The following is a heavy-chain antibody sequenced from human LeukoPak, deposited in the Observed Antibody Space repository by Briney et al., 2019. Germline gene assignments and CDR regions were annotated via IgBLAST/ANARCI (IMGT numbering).Heavy chain of an antibody. D-gene: IGHD2-15*01. Sequence: GASVKVSCKASGYTFTSYYMHWVRQAPGQGLEWMGIINPSGGSTSYAQKFQGRVTMTRDMSTSTVYMELSSLRSDDTAVYYCARDRMGCSGGSCHFDYWGQGTLVTVSS. CDR2: INPSGGST. CDR1: GYTFTSYY. CDR3: ARDRMGCSGGSCHFDY. V-gene: IGHV1-46*01. J-gene: IGHJ4*02.